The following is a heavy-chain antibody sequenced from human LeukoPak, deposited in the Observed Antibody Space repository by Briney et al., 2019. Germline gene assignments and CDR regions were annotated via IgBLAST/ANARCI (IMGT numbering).Heavy chain of an antibody. CDR1: GYTFTGYY. CDR3: AKGVCSWYCLYMDV. J-gene: IGHJ6*03. CDR2: INPNSGGT. D-gene: IGHD6-13*01. V-gene: IGHV1-2*02. Sequence: ASVKVSCKASGYTFTGYYMHWVRQAPGQGLEWMGWINPNSGGTNYAQKFQGRVTMTRDTSTSTAYMELSSLRSEDTAVYYCAKGVCSWYCLYMDVWGKGTTVTVSS.